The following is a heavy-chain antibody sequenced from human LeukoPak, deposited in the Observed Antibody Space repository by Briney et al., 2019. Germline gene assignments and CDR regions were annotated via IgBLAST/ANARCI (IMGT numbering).Heavy chain of an antibody. CDR3: ARYGGSPANYFDF. D-gene: IGHD1-26*01. J-gene: IGHJ4*02. Sequence: SVTLSLTCAVSGDSIRAYYWSWVRQPPGKGLEWIAYIHYTGSINYNPSLKSRVTISMDTSKSQFSLHVNSVTAADTAVYYCARYGGSPANYFDFWGQGTLVTVSS. CDR1: GDSIRAYY. CDR2: IHYTGSI. V-gene: IGHV4-59*08.